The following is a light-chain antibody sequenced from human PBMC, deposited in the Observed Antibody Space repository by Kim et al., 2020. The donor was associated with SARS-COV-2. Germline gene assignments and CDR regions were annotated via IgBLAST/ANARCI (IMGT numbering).Light chain of an antibody. CDR2: QDS. Sequence: VSPEQTASITCAGDKLGDKYACWYQQKPGQSPVLVIYQDSKRPSGIPERFSGSNSGNTATLTISGTQAMDEADYYCQAWDSSTVVFGGGTQLTVL. CDR3: QAWDSSTVV. J-gene: IGLJ2*01. CDR1: KLGDKY. V-gene: IGLV3-1*01.